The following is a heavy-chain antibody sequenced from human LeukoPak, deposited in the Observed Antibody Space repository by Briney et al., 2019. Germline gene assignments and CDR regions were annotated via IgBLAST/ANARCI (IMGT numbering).Heavy chain of an antibody. V-gene: IGHV1-2*02. CDR2: INPNSGVT. D-gene: IGHD2/OR15-2a*01. J-gene: IGHJ6*02. Sequence: VASVKVSCKASGYTFIDYYIHWVRRAPGQGLEWMGWINPNSGVTNYAQNFQGRVTMTRDTSISTAYMELSRLRSDDTAVYYCAADSKGRYGMDVWGQGTTVTVSS. CDR1: GYTFIDYY. CDR3: AADSKGRYGMDV.